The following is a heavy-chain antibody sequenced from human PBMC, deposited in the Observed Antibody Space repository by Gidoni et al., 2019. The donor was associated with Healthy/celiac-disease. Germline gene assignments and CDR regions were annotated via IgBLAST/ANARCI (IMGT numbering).Heavy chain of an antibody. D-gene: IGHD3-10*01. J-gene: IGHJ4*02. CDR1: GGTFSTNA. CDR3: ARDMVRGVIAYPDGRYFDY. V-gene: IGHV1-69*01. CDR2: ISPIFGTA. Sequence: QVQLVQSGAEVKKPGSSVKVSCQASGGTFSTNANSWVRQAPGHGLEWMGGISPIFGTANDAQKFQGRVTITADESTSTAYMELSSLRSEDTAVYYCARDMVRGVIAYPDGRYFDYWGQGTLVTVSS.